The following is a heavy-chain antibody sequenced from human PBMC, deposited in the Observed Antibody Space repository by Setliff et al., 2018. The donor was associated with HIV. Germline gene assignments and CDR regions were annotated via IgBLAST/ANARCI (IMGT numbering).Heavy chain of an antibody. J-gene: IGHJ6*03. D-gene: IGHD3-10*01. Sequence: PSETLSLTCTVSGGSISTSRYYWGWIRQPPGKGLEWIGSINYRGNTYYNPSLQSRVTISVDTSKNQSSLKLSSVTAADTAVYYCASLDGSESPYIYYYYMDVWGEGTAVTVSS. V-gene: IGHV4-39*01. CDR2: INYRGNT. CDR3: ASLDGSESPYIYYYYMDV. CDR1: GGSISTSRYY.